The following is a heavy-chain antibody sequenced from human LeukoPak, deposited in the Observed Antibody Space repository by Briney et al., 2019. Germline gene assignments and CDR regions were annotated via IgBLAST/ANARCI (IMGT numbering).Heavy chain of an antibody. D-gene: IGHD2-21*02. CDR2: IYYSGRS. Sequence: SETLSLTCTVSGGSIIDDHYYWGWIRQPPGKGLEWIGTIYYSGRSYYNPSLTSRVTMTADTSKNQFSLRLNSVTAADTAVYYCARQRGQAGDPVGYWGQGTLVTVSS. V-gene: IGHV4-39*07. CDR1: GGSIIDDHYY. CDR3: ARQRGQAGDPVGY. J-gene: IGHJ4*02.